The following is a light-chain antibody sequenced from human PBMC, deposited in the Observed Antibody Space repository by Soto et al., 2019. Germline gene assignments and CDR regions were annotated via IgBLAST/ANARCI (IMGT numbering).Light chain of an antibody. Sequence: QSALTQPASVSGSPGQSITISCTGTTSDVGTYNLVSWYQQHPGKAPKVVIYEVDKRPSGVSHRFSGSKSGNTASLTISGLQSEDEGDYYCCSHAGSRARWLFGGGTKLTVL. CDR2: EVD. J-gene: IGLJ3*02. CDR1: TSDVGTYNL. V-gene: IGLV2-23*02. CDR3: CSHAGSRARWL.